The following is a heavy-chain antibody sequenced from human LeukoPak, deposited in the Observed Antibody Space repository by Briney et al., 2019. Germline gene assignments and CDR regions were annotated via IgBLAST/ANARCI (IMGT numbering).Heavy chain of an antibody. D-gene: IGHD2-2*01. CDR3: AKAPPGYCSSTSCLFDY. CDR2: ISGGGGST. Sequence: GGSLRLSCAASGFTFSTYAMSWVRQAPGKGLEWVSAISGGGGSTYCADSVKGRFTISRDNSKNTLYLQMNSLRAEDTAVYYCAKAPPGYCSSTSCLFDYWGLGTLVTVSS. V-gene: IGHV3-23*01. CDR1: GFTFSTYA. J-gene: IGHJ4*02.